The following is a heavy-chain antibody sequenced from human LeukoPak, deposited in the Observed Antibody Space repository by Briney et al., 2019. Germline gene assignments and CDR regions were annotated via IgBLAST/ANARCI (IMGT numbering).Heavy chain of an antibody. J-gene: IGHJ4*02. D-gene: IGHD5-18*01. V-gene: IGHV4-59*01. CDR2: IYYSGRP. CDR3: ARGRYGWLPFDY. Sequence: SETLSLTCTVSGGSMSSYYWRWIRQPPGKGLEWIGYIYYSGRPNYTPSLKSRVTISVDTSKNQFTLKLSSVPAADTAVYYCARGRYGWLPFDYWGQGTLVTVSS. CDR1: GGSMSSYY.